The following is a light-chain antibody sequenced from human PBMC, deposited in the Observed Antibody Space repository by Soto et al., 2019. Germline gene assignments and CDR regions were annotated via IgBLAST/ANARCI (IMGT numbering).Light chain of an antibody. CDR3: QKYNSRT. V-gene: IGKV1-5*03. CDR1: QSSRRG. J-gene: IGKJ1*01. CDR2: KAS. Sequence: DIQMTQSPSTRSASVGYRVTITCRASQSSRRGLAWYQQKTGKAPKLLIYKASNIESGVPSSFTGSGTETAFTLTISRLQPYDIATYYRQKYNSRTFGQGTKVDFK.